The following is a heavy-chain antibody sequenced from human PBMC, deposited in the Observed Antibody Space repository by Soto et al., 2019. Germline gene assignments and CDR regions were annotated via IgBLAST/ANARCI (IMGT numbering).Heavy chain of an antibody. D-gene: IGHD6-13*01. V-gene: IGHV4-59*01. Sequence: SETLSLTCTVSGGSISPYYWSWIRQPPGKGLEWIGYVYYSANTNYNPSLESRVTISVDTSRNRFSLNLTSATAADTAVYYCARKGAAASYAHYYMDVWGRGTAVTVSS. CDR1: GGSISPYY. J-gene: IGHJ6*03. CDR2: VYYSANT. CDR3: ARKGAAASYAHYYMDV.